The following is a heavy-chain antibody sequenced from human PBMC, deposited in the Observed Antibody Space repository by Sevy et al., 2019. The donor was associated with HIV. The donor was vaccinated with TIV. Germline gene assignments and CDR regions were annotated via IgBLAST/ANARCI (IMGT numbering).Heavy chain of an antibody. D-gene: IGHD3-22*01. CDR2: INPNSGGT. Sequence: ASVKVSCKASGYTFTGYYMHWVRQAPGQGLEWMGWINPNSGGTNYARKFQGRVTMTRDTSISTAYMELSRLRSDDTAVYYCASYHYYDSSGYYYAYYYYGMDVWGHGTTVTVSS. J-gene: IGHJ6*02. CDR3: ASYHYYDSSGYYYAYYYYGMDV. CDR1: GYTFTGYY. V-gene: IGHV1-2*02.